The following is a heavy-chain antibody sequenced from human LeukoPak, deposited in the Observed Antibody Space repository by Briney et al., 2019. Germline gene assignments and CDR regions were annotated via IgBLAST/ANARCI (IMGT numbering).Heavy chain of an antibody. J-gene: IGHJ3*02. D-gene: IGHD3-3*01. CDR1: GFTFGDHP. V-gene: IGHV3-49*03. Sequence: GGSLRLSCTASGFTFGDHPMIWMRQAPGKGLEWVSFIRTKTYGETTNYAASVKGRFTISRDDSKSIAYLQMNSLKTEDTAMYYCTRDKTRFLEYDIWGRGTMVTVSS. CDR2: IRTKTYGETT. CDR3: TRDKTRFLEYDI.